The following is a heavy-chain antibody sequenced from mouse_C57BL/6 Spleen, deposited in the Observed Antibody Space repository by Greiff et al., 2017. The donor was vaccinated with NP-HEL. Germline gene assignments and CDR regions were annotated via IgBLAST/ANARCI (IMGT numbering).Heavy chain of an antibody. CDR3: ARFFYDGYYDY. J-gene: IGHJ2*01. V-gene: IGHV1-50*01. CDR2: IDPSDSYT. Sequence: QVQLQQPGAELVKPGASVKLSCKASGYTFTSYWMQWVKQRPGQGLEWIGEIDPSDSYTNYNQKFKGKATLTVDTSSSTAYMQLSSLTSEDSAVYYCARFFYDGYYDYWGQGTTLTVSS. CDR1: GYTFTSYW. D-gene: IGHD2-3*01.